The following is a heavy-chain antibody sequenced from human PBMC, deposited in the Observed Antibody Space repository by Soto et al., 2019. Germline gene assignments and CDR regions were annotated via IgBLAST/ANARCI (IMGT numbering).Heavy chain of an antibody. CDR1: GGSISSGGYY. CDR2: IYYSGST. CDR3: ARSPGFGDFWSGVGYKWFDP. J-gene: IGHJ5*02. Sequence: TLSLTCTVSGGSISSGGYYWSWIRQHPGKGLEWIGYIYYSGSTYYNPSLKSRVTISVDTSKNQFSLKLSSVTAADTAVYYCARSPGFGDFWSGVGYKWFDPWGQGTLVTVSS. V-gene: IGHV4-31*03. D-gene: IGHD3-3*01.